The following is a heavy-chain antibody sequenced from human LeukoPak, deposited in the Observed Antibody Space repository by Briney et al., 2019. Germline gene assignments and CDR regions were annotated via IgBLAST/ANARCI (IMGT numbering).Heavy chain of an antibody. V-gene: IGHV1-2*06. CDR3: ARVIAVAGVVRRFDY. D-gene: IGHD6-19*01. J-gene: IGHJ4*02. Sequence: GASVKVSCKASGYTFTSYGISWVRQAPGQGLEWMGRINPNSGGTNYAQKFQGRVTMTRDTSISTAYMELSRLRSDDTAVYYCARVIAVAGVVRRFDYWGQGTLVTVSA. CDR2: INPNSGGT. CDR1: GYTFTSYG.